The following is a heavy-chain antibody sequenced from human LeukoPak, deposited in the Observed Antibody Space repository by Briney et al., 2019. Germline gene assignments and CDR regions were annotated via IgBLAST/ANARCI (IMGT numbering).Heavy chain of an antibody. V-gene: IGHV3-73*01. CDR1: GFAASGFTFSTFG. CDR2: IRSNANNYAT. J-gene: IGHJ6*03. CDR3: SRVQAGRFSYFYMDV. D-gene: IGHD6-13*01. Sequence: GGSLRLSCAASGFAASGFTFSTFGMHWVRQSSGKGLEWVGRIRSNANNYATTYGASVNGRFSISRDDSENTAYLHMNSLKTEDTAVYYCSRVQAGRFSYFYMDVWGKGTTVIVSS.